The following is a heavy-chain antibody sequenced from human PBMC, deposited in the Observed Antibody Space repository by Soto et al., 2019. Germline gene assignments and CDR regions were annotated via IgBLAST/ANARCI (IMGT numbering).Heavy chain of an antibody. J-gene: IGHJ6*03. D-gene: IGHD4-17*01. CDR1: GFTFSNAW. Sequence: GGSLRLSCAASGFTFSNAWMSWVRQAPGKGLEWVGRIKSKTDGGTTDYAAPVKGRFTISRDDSKNTLYLQMNSLKAEDTAVYYCTTENHLTTAWSRDYYYYMDVWGKGTTVTVSS. V-gene: IGHV3-15*01. CDR3: TTENHLTTAWSRDYYYYMDV. CDR2: IKSKTDGGTT.